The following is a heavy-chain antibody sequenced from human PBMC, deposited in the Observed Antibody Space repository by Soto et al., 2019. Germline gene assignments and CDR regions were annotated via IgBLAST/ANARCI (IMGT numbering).Heavy chain of an antibody. Sequence: QVQLVQSGDEVKKPGASVKVSCKASGYIFVNYGIAWVRQAPRQGLEWMGWISPYTGNTHSASKVQGRLTMTTDTXXSTAYMDRGSLTSDDTAVYYCVMVDNYVPPTPQDVWGQGTTVTVSS. CDR1: GYIFVNYG. V-gene: IGHV1-18*01. CDR3: VMVDNYVPPTPQDV. CDR2: ISPYTGNT. J-gene: IGHJ6*02. D-gene: IGHD3-16*01.